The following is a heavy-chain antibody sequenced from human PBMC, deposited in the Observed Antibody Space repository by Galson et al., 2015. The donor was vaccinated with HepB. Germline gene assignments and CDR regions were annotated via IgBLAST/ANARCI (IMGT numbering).Heavy chain of an antibody. CDR1: GFTFSSYS. J-gene: IGHJ6*02. V-gene: IGHV3-21*01. CDR2: ISSSSSYI. CDR3: ARVRHGAAAGTSYYYYGRDV. Sequence: SLRLSCAASGFTFSSYSMNWVRQAPGKGLEWVSSISSSSSYIYYADSVKGRFTISRDNVKNSLYLQMNSLRAEDTAVYYCARVRHGAAAGTSYYYYGRDVWGQGTTVTVSS. D-gene: IGHD6-13*01.